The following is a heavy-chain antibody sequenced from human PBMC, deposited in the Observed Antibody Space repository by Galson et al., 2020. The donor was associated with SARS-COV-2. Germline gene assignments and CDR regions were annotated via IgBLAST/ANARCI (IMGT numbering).Heavy chain of an antibody. D-gene: IGHD2-2*03. V-gene: IGHV3-30*03. CDR2: ISYDGSNK. Sequence: GESLKISCAASGFTFSSYGMHWVRQAPGKGLEWVAVISYDGSNKYYADSVKGRFTISRDNSKNTLYLQMNSLRAEDTAVYYCAAGYCSSTGWYPIYYYYGGMDVWGQGTTVTVSS. CDR3: AAGYCSSTGWYPIYYYYGGMDV. CDR1: GFTFSSYG. J-gene: IGHJ6*02.